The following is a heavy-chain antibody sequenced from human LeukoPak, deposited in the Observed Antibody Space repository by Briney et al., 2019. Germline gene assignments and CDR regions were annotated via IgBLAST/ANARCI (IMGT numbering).Heavy chain of an antibody. D-gene: IGHD3-22*01. CDR3: AREKYYYDSSGPHGFDI. CDR2: INPNNGGT. V-gene: IGHV1-2*02. Sequence: ASVTVSCKSSAYTFTVNYLHWVRQPPGQGLEWMGWINPNNGGTNYGQKFRGRVTMTRDTSTTTAYMELSRLRSDDTALYYCAREKYYYDSSGPHGFDIWGQGKMVTVSS. J-gene: IGHJ3*02. CDR1: AYTFTVNY.